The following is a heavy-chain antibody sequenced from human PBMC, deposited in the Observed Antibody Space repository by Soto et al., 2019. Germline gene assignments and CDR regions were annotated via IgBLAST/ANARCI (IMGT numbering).Heavy chain of an antibody. D-gene: IGHD3-22*01. CDR3: ARQMAYYYDSSGYYCDY. CDR1: GGTFSSYA. Sequence: SVKVSCKASGGTFSSYAISWVRQAPGQGLEWMGGIIPIFGTANYAQKFQGRVTITADESTSTAYMELSSLRSEDTAVYYCARQMAYYYDSSGYYCDYWGQGTLVTVSS. CDR2: IIPIFGTA. V-gene: IGHV1-69*13. J-gene: IGHJ4*02.